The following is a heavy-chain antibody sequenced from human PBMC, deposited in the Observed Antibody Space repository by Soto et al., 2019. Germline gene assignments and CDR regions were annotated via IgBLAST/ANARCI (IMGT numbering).Heavy chain of an antibody. CDR2: IIPIFGTA. D-gene: IGHD3-3*01. CDR1: GGTFSSYA. J-gene: IGHJ6*02. V-gene: IGHV1-69*13. Sequence: ASVKVSCKASGGTFSSYAISRVRQAPGQGLEWMGGIIPIFGTANYAQKFQGRVTITADESTSTAYMELSSLRSEDTAVYYCARGAPITIFGVVTEGGDYYGMDVWGQGTTVTVSS. CDR3: ARGAPITIFGVVTEGGDYYGMDV.